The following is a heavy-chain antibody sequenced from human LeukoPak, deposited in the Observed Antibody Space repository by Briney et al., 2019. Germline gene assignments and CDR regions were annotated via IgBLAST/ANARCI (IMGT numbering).Heavy chain of an antibody. Sequence: SDPLTLTCTVSGGSISSYYWRWLRQPTGKGLEWIGYIYYSGSTNYNPSLKSRVTISVDTSKNQFSLKLSSVTAADTAVYYCARDGSGYASGYFDYWGQGTLVTVSS. CDR3: ARDGSGYASGYFDY. D-gene: IGHD5-12*01. J-gene: IGHJ4*02. CDR2: IYYSGST. V-gene: IGHV4-59*13. CDR1: GGSISSYY.